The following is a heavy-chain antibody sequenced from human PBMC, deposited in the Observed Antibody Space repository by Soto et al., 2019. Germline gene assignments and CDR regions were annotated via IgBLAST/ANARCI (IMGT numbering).Heavy chain of an antibody. Sequence: SETLSLTCAVYGGSFSGYCWSWIRQPPGKGLEWIGEINHSGSTNYNPSLKSRVTISVDTSKNQFSLKLSSVTAADTAVYYCARGLKGSGYYYVSYYFDHWGQGTLVTVSS. CDR2: INHSGST. J-gene: IGHJ4*02. CDR3: ARGLKGSGYYYVSYYFDH. D-gene: IGHD3-22*01. V-gene: IGHV4-34*01. CDR1: GGSFSGYC.